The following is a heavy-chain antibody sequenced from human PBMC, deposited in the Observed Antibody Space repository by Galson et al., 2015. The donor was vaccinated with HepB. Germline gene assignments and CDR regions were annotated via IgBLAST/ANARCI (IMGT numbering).Heavy chain of an antibody. CDR3: ARQRQDLDDYGERGYYFDY. CDR2: IYYSGRT. D-gene: IGHD4-17*01. V-gene: IGHV4-30-4*07. CDR1: GGSISSGDYS. J-gene: IGHJ4*02. Sequence: TLSLTCAVSGGSISSGDYSWSWIRQPPGKGLEWIGYIYYSGRTYYNPSLRSRLTISVDTSKNEFSLKLSSVTAADTAVYFCARQRQDLDDYGERGYYFDYWGQGALVTVSS.